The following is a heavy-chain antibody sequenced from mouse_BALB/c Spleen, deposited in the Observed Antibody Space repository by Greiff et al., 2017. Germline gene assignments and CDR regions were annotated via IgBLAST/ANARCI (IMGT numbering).Heavy chain of an antibody. J-gene: IGHJ3*01. CDR1: GYTFSSYW. Sequence: VQLQQSGAELMKPGASVKISCKATGYTFSSYWIEWVKQRPGHGLEWIGEILPGSGSTNYNEKFKGKATFTADTSSNTAYMQLSSLTSEDSAVYYCARSPHGNYVRWFAYWGQGTLVTVSA. D-gene: IGHD2-1*01. CDR3: ARSPHGNYVRWFAY. CDR2: ILPGSGST. V-gene: IGHV1-9*01.